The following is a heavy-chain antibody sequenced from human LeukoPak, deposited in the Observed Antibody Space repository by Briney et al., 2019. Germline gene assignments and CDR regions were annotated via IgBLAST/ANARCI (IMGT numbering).Heavy chain of an antibody. V-gene: IGHV4-39*01. Sequence: SETLSLTCTVSGGSISSSSYYWGWIRQPPGKGLEWIGSIYYSGSTYYNPSLKSRVTISVDTSKNQFSLKLRSETAADTAVYYCARLGIAAAGSRFFDYWGQGTLVTVSS. CDR3: ARLGIAAAGSRFFDY. CDR2: IYYSGST. CDR1: GGSISSSSYY. J-gene: IGHJ4*02. D-gene: IGHD6-13*01.